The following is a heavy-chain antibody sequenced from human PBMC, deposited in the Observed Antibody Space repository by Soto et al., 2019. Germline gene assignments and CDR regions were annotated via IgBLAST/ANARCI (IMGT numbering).Heavy chain of an antibody. V-gene: IGHV5-51*01. Sequence: GESLKISCQGSGYRFRDYWIAWVRQKPGKGLEWMGIIYPGDSDTKYSPSFEGHITISVDKSINTAYLQWASLQASDTAAYYCTTLVADFNGYYPSCFDPCGQGTLVTVSS. CDR3: TTLVADFNGYYPSCFDP. D-gene: IGHD5-18*01. CDR1: GYRFRDYW. J-gene: IGHJ5*02. CDR2: IYPGDSDT.